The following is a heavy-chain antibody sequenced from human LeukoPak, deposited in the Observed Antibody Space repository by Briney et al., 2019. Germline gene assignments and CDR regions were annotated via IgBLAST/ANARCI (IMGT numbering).Heavy chain of an antibody. Sequence: ASVKLSCKVSGYTSPRYDIKGVRGATGQGLEWMGGMNPKSGNTGYAQQFQGRVTMTRNTSISTAYMELSGLRSEDTAVYYCARGWFGGGSDAFDIWGQGTMVTVSS. V-gene: IGHV1-8*01. CDR1: GYTSPRYD. CDR3: ARGWFGGGSDAFDI. J-gene: IGHJ3*02. D-gene: IGHD3-10*01. CDR2: MNPKSGNT.